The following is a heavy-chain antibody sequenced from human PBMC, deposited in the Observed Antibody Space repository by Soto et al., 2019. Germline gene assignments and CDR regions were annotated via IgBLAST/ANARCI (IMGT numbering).Heavy chain of an antibody. D-gene: IGHD3-16*01. CDR2: MNPNSGNT. V-gene: IGHV1-8*01. CDR3: VGPGDDYAFDI. Sequence: SVKVSCKASGYTFTSYDINCVRQATGQGLEWMGWMNPNSGNTGYAQKFQGRVTMTRNTSISTAYMELSSLRSEDTAVYYCVGPGDDYAFDIWGQGTMVTVSS. CDR1: GYTFTSYD. J-gene: IGHJ3*02.